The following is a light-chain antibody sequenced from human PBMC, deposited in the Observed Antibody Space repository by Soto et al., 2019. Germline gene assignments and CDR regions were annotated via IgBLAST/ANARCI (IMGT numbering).Light chain of an antibody. CDR2: DVS. J-gene: IGLJ2*01. CDR1: SSDVGGYNY. V-gene: IGLV2-14*01. Sequence: QSALTQPASVSGSPGQSITISCTGTSSDVGGYNYVSWYQQHPGKAPKLMIYDVSNRPSGVSNRFSGSKSGNTASLTISGLQAEDEADYYCSSYTSSSTVVFGGVTKVTDL. CDR3: SSYTSSSTVV.